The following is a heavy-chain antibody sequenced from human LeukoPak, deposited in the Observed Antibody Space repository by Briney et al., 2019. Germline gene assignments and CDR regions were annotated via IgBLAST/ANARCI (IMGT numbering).Heavy chain of an antibody. D-gene: IGHD3-22*01. Sequence: GASVKVSCKSSGYSFRNYGMHWVRQAPGQRLEWMGWINPTNEKTKYSEKFQGRVTISRDTGASTVYMELSSVRSEDTAVYYCARDHRTESDGYYFVNELWYFDLWGRGTLVTVSS. CDR3: ARDHRTESDGYYFVNELWYFDL. CDR1: GYSFRNYG. J-gene: IGHJ2*01. CDR2: INPTNEKT. V-gene: IGHV1-3*01.